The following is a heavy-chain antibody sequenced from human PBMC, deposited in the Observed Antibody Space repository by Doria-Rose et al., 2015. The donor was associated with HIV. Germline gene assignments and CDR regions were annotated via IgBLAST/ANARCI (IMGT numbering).Heavy chain of an antibody. CDR2: IFSDDER. CDR3: ARIKSSRWYHKYYFDF. J-gene: IGHJ4*02. V-gene: IGHV2-26*01. Sequence: QITLKESGPVLVKPTETLTLTCTVSGVSLSSPGMGVSWICQPPGKALEWLAHIFSDDERSYITSLKSRLTISRGTSKSQVVLTMTDMDPVDTATYYCARIKSSRWYHKYYFDFWGQGTLVIVSA. D-gene: IGHD6-13*01. CDR1: GVSLSSPGMG.